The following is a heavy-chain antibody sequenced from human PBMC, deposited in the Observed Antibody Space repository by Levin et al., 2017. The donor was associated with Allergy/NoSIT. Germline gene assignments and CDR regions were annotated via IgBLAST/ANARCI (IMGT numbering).Heavy chain of an antibody. CDR3: ARDGERGYSYGENDY. D-gene: IGHD5-18*01. V-gene: IGHV3-48*01. CDR1: GFTFSSYS. J-gene: IGHJ4*02. Sequence: GESLKISCAASGFTFSSYSMNWVRQAPGKGLEWVSYISSSSSTIYYADSVKGRFTISRDNAKNSLYLQMNSLRAEDTAVYYCARDGERGYSYGENDYWGQGTLVTVSS. CDR2: ISSSSSTI.